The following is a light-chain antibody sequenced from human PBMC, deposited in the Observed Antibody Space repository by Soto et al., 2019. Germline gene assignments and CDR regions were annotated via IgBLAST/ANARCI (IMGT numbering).Light chain of an antibody. Sequence: QSVLTQPPSVSAVPGQKVTISCSGSVSNIGNNYVSWYQQFPGTAPRVIIYDTNKRPSGIPDRFSGSKSGTSATLAITRLQTGDEADYYCGTWDGSLSAEVFGGGTKLTV. CDR2: DTN. J-gene: IGLJ2*01. CDR1: VSNIGNNY. CDR3: GTWDGSLSAEV. V-gene: IGLV1-51*01.